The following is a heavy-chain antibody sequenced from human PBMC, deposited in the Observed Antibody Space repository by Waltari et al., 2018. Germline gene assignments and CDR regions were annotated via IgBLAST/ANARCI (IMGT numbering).Heavy chain of an antibody. CDR2: IYHSGSP. D-gene: IGHD3-10*01. Sequence: QVQLQESGPGLVKPSETLSLTCAVSGYSISSGYYWGWIRQPPGKGLEWIGSIYHSGSPHPNPSLQSRVTLSGDTAKNPFSRKLGPVAAADTAVYYCAGEKGAGELFWEQYYYYYMDVWGKGTTVTVSS. V-gene: IGHV4-38-2*02. CDR3: AGEKGAGELFWEQYYYYYMDV. J-gene: IGHJ6*03. CDR1: GYSISSGYY.